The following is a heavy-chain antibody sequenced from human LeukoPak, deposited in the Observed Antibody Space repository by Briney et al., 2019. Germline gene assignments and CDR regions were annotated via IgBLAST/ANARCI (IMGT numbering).Heavy chain of an antibody. J-gene: IGHJ5*02. Sequence: ASVKVSCKASGYTFTSYGISWVRQAPGQGLEWMGWISAYNGNTNYAQKLRGRVTMTTDTSTSTAYMELRSLRSDDTAMYYCARHTGSGSYYNRFINWFDPWGQGTLVTVSS. CDR3: ARHTGSGSYYNRFINWFDP. D-gene: IGHD3-10*01. CDR1: GYTFTSYG. CDR2: ISAYNGNT. V-gene: IGHV1-18*01.